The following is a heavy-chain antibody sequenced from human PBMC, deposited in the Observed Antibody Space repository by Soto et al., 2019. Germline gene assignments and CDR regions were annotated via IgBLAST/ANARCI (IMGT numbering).Heavy chain of an antibody. Sequence: QVQLVQSGAEVKKPGSSVKVSCKASGGTFSSQAISWVRQAPGQGLEGMGGIIPVFKAKNYAQKFQGRVTITADDSTSTAYMDLYSLRSEDTAVYYCARDVPLNYYDGTYSYYAMDVWGQGTTVTVSS. J-gene: IGHJ6*02. V-gene: IGHV1-69*01. D-gene: IGHD3-22*01. CDR2: IIPVFKAK. CDR3: ARDVPLNYYDGTYSYYAMDV. CDR1: GGTFSSQA.